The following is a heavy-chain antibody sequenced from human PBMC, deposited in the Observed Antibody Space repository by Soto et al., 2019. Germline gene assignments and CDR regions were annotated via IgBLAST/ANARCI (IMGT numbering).Heavy chain of an antibody. CDR3: AADFPYRADVRPFYY. V-gene: IGHV1-58*01. D-gene: IGHD6-6*01. CDR2: IIVGSGQT. CDR1: GFTFTKSA. Sequence: ASVKVSCKTSGFTFTKSAVQWVRQARGQSLEWIGWIIVGSGQTKSAQKIQERLTITRDISTSTVYMELSSLNSEDTALSPSAADFPYRADVRPFYYWG. J-gene: IGHJ4*01.